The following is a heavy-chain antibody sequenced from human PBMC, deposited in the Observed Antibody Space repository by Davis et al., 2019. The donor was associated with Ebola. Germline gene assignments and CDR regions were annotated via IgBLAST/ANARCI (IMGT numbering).Heavy chain of an antibody. V-gene: IGHV4-59*11. CDR1: GGSISSHY. J-gene: IGHJ4*02. CDR3: ARADGDYVHFDY. CDR2: IYYSGST. D-gene: IGHD4-17*01. Sequence: SETLSLTCTVSGGSISSHYWSWIRQPPGKGLEWIGYIYYSGSTNYNPSLKSRVTISVDTSKNQFSLKLSSVTAADTAVYYCARADGDYVHFDYWGQGILVTVSS.